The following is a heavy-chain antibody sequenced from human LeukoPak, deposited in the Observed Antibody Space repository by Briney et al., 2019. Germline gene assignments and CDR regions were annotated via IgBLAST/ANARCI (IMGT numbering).Heavy chain of an antibody. Sequence: GGSLRLSXAASGFTFSSYAMSWVRQAPGKGLEWVSAISGSGGSTYYADSVKGRFTISRDNSKNTLYLQMNSLRAEDTAVYYCAKGNTYYYDSSGQWGQGTLVTVSS. V-gene: IGHV3-23*01. D-gene: IGHD3-22*01. CDR1: GFTFSSYA. CDR2: ISGSGGST. J-gene: IGHJ4*02. CDR3: AKGNTYYYDSSGQ.